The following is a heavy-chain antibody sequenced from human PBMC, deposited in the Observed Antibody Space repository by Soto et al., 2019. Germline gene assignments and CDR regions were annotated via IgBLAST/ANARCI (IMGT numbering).Heavy chain of an antibody. V-gene: IGHV3-30-3*01. J-gene: IGHJ6*02. CDR2: ISYDGSNK. Sequence: PGGSLRLSCAASGFTFSSYAMHWVRQAPGKGLEWVAVISYDGSNKYYADYVKGRFTISRDNSKNTLYLQMNSLRAEDTAVYYCAREKYSYGYSHYYYGMDVWGQGTTVTVSS. CDR3: AREKYSYGYSHYYYGMDV. CDR1: GFTFSSYA. D-gene: IGHD5-18*01.